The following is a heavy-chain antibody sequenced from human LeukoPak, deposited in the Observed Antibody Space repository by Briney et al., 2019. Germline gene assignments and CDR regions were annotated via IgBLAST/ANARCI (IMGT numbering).Heavy chain of an antibody. CDR1: GYTFTSYG. CDR3: ARRGRYNWNYFSLDY. D-gene: IGHD1-7*01. J-gene: IGHJ4*02. CDR2: ISAYNGNT. Sequence: ASVKVSCKASGYTFTSYGISWVRQAPGQGLEWMGWISAYNGNTNYAQKLQGRVTMTTDTSTSTVYMELSSLRSEDTAVYYCARRGRYNWNYFSLDYWGQGTLVTVSS. V-gene: IGHV1-18*01.